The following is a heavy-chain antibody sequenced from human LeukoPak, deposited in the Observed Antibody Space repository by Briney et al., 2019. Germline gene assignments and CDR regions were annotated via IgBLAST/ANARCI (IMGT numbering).Heavy chain of an antibody. CDR2: ITQGGSEK. CDR1: GFTLSNRW. Sequence: GGSLRLSCEASGFTLSNRWMTWVRQAPGKGLEWVATITQGGSEKFYVDSVKGRFTISGDNAKNSLYLQMNSLRAEDTAVYYCAKDSSSYDWGYMDVWGKGTTVTISS. D-gene: IGHD3-22*01. CDR3: AKDSSSYDWGYMDV. V-gene: IGHV3-7*03. J-gene: IGHJ6*03.